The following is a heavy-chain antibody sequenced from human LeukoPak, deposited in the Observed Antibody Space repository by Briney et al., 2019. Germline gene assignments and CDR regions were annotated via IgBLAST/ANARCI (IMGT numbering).Heavy chain of an antibody. Sequence: SETLSLTCTVSGGSISSYYWSWIRQPAGKGLEWIGRIYTSGSTNYNPSLKSRVTMSVDTSKNQFSLKLSPVTAADTAVYYCARGSGYYGSGSYSLMYWGQGTLVTVSS. CDR2: IYTSGST. D-gene: IGHD3-10*01. CDR3: ARGSGYYGSGSYSLMY. J-gene: IGHJ4*02. V-gene: IGHV4-4*07. CDR1: GGSISSYY.